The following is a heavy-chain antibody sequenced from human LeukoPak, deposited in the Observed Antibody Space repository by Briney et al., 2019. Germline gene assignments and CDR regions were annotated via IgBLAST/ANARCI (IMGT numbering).Heavy chain of an antibody. CDR1: GFTFSSYE. J-gene: IGHJ4*02. Sequence: GGSLRLSCAASGFTFSSYEMNWVRQAPGKGLEWVSYISSSGSTIYYADSVKGRFTIPRDNAKNSLYLQMNSLRAEDTAVYYCARIRYNWNFDYWGQGTLATVSS. V-gene: IGHV3-48*03. CDR3: ARIRYNWNFDY. D-gene: IGHD1-20*01. CDR2: ISSSGSTI.